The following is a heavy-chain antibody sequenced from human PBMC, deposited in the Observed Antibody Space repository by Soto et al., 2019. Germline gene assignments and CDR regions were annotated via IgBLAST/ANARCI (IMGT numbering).Heavy chain of an antibody. CDR3: ARDSPQGIAAAGTRDDAFDI. CDR1: GGTFSSYA. J-gene: IGHJ3*02. Sequence: SVKVSCKASGGTFSSYAISWVRQAPGQGLEWMGGIIPIFGTANYAQKFQGRVTITADKSTSTAYMELSSLRSEDTAVYYCARDSPQGIAAAGTRDDAFDIWGQGTIVTVSS. D-gene: IGHD6-13*01. CDR2: IIPIFGTA. V-gene: IGHV1-69*06.